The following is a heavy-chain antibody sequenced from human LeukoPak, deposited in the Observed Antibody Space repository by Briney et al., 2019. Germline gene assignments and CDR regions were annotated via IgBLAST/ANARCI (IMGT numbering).Heavy chain of an antibody. Sequence: GGSLRLSCAASGFTFSSYWMSWVRQAPGKGLEWVANIKQDGSEKYYVDSVKGRFTISRDNAKNSLYLQINSLRAEDTAVYYCARGGGIAGASPFDCGGRGTLVTVSP. CDR1: GFTFSSYW. CDR3: ARGGGIAGASPFDC. D-gene: IGHD6-19*01. CDR2: IKQDGSEK. J-gene: IGHJ4*02. V-gene: IGHV3-7*03.